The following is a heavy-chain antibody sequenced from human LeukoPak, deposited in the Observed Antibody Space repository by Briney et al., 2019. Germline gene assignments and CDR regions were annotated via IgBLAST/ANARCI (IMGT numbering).Heavy chain of an antibody. Sequence: QTGGSLRLSCAASGFTFSSYGMHWVRQAPGKGLEWVAVIWYDGSNKYYADSVKGRYTISRGNPKNTLYLQMNSLRAEDTAVYYCARGRETAAGTDYFDYWGQGTLVTVSS. V-gene: IGHV3-33*01. CDR1: GFTFSSYG. J-gene: IGHJ4*02. D-gene: IGHD6-25*01. CDR3: ARGRETAAGTDYFDY. CDR2: IWYDGSNK.